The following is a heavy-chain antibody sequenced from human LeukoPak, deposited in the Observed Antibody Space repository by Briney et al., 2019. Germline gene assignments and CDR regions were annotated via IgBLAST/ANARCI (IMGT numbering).Heavy chain of an antibody. J-gene: IGHJ3*02. V-gene: IGHV1-2*06. Sequence: GASVKVSCKASGYTFTGYYMHWVRQAPGQGLEWMGRINPNSGGTNYAQKFQGRVTMTRDTSISTAYMELSRLRSDDTAVYYCASVSDSSGYYYLDAFDIWGQGTMVTVSS. CDR2: INPNSGGT. D-gene: IGHD3-22*01. CDR3: ASVSDSSGYYYLDAFDI. CDR1: GYTFTGYY.